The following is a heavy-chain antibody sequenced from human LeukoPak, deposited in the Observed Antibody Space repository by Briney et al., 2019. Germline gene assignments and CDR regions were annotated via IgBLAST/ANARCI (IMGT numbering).Heavy chain of an antibody. CDR1: GYTFTDYS. D-gene: IGHD2/OR15-2a*01. J-gene: IGHJ5*02. V-gene: IGHV1-2*02. Sequence: ASVKVSCKPSGYTFTDYSIHWLRQVPGQGPEWIGWINPKNGGTNYAQTFQGRVTMTRATSITTAYMELSSLRSDDTAVYYCARDLYCNSAKCYSNWFDTWGQGTLVTVSS. CDR3: ARDLYCNSAKCYSNWFDT. CDR2: INPKNGGT.